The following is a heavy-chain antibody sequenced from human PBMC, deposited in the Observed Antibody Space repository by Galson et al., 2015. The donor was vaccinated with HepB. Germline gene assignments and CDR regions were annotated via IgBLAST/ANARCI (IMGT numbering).Heavy chain of an antibody. Sequence: SVKVSCKASGYTFTNYAMHWVRQAPGQRLEWMGWINAGNGNTKYSQKFQGRVTITRDTSASTAYMELSSLRSEDTAVYYCARGLRYGSGSYPGGYWGQGTLVTVSS. CDR2: INAGNGNT. CDR3: ARGLRYGSGSYPGGY. CDR1: GYTFTNYA. V-gene: IGHV1-3*01. J-gene: IGHJ4*02. D-gene: IGHD3-10*01.